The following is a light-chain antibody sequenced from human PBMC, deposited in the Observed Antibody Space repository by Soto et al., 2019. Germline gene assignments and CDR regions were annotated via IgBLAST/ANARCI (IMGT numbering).Light chain of an antibody. V-gene: IGLV2-14*03. Sequence: QSALTQPASVSASPGQSITISCTGTSSDVGRYNYVSWYQRYPGKAPKLILYDVSKRPSGVADRFAGSKSGNTASLTISGLQPEDEADYYCSSYKSSSTYLFGTGTKVTVL. CDR1: SSDVGRYNY. J-gene: IGLJ1*01. CDR3: SSYKSSSTYL. CDR2: DVS.